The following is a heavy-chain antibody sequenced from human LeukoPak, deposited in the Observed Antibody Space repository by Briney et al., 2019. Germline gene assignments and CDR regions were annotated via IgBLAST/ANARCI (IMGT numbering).Heavy chain of an antibody. D-gene: IGHD2-2*01. CDR3: ASLVVVVPAALHDAFDI. CDR1: RFTFSTYG. Sequence: GGSLRLSCAASRFTFSTYGMNWVRQGPGKGLEWLSYISGTSDIIYYADSVKGRFTISRDNAKNSLYLQMNSLRVEDTAVYYCASLVVVVPAALHDAFDIWGQGTMVTVSS. CDR2: ISGTSDII. J-gene: IGHJ3*02. V-gene: IGHV3-48*04.